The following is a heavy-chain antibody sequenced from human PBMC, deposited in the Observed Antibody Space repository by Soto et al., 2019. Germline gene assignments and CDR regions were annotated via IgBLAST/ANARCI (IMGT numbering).Heavy chain of an antibody. Sequence: GGSLRLSCAASGFTFSGYAMNWFRQAPGKGLEWVSAISGSGGSTYYADSVKGRFTISRDNSKNTLFLQMGSLRAEDTAVYYCVKDLSYDFWSGYYPYWGQGTLVTVSS. D-gene: IGHD3-3*01. CDR3: VKDLSYDFWSGYYPY. J-gene: IGHJ4*02. CDR1: GFTFSGYA. V-gene: IGHV3-23*01. CDR2: ISGSGGST.